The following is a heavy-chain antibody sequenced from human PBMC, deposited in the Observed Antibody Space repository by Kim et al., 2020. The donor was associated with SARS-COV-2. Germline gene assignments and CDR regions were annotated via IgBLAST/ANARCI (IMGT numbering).Heavy chain of an antibody. D-gene: IGHD3-22*01. V-gene: IGHV4-39*01. CDR3: ATLAMYSYDSSDYCCWFDP. CDR1: GGSISSSSYY. J-gene: IGHJ5*02. CDR2: IYYSGST. Sequence: SETLSLXCTVSGGSISSSSYYWGWIRQPPGKGLEWIGSIYYSGSTYYNPSLKSRVTISVDTSKNQFSLKLSSVTAADTAVYYCATLAMYSYDSSDYCCWFDPWGQGTLVTVSS.